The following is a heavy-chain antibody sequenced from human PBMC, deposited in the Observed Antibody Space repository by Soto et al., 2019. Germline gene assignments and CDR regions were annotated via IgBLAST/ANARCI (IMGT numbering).Heavy chain of an antibody. Sequence: ASVKVSCKASGYTFTSYGISWVRQAPGQGLEWMGWISAYNGNTNYAQKLQGRVTMTTDTSTSTAYMELRSLRSDDTAVYYCARFGVSVLEWSAANTYYFDYWGQGTLVTVSS. D-gene: IGHD3-3*01. J-gene: IGHJ4*02. CDR3: ARFGVSVLEWSAANTYYFDY. CDR1: GYTFTSYG. CDR2: ISAYNGNT. V-gene: IGHV1-18*01.